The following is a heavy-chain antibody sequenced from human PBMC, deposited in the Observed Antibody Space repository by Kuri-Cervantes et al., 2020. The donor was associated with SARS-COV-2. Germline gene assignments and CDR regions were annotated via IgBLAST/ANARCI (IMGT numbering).Heavy chain of an antibody. Sequence: SVKVSCKASGGTISSYAMSWVRQAPGQGLEWLGGIIPNFGAPNYAQKFQGRVTMTRNPSISTAYMELSSLRSEDTAVYYCARGLRGYCSSTTCPGDYWGQGNLVNGAS. CDR1: GGTISSYA. CDR3: ARGLRGYCSSTTCPGDY. V-gene: IGHV1-69*05. D-gene: IGHD2-2*01. CDR2: IIPNFGAP. J-gene: IGHJ4*02.